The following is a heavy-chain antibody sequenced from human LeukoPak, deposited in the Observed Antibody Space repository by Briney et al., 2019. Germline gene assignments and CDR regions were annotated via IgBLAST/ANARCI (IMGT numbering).Heavy chain of an antibody. J-gene: IGHJ6*02. D-gene: IGHD2-2*01. CDR3: AREEAVVVPAASLIYYYYGMDV. CDR1: GFTFSSYA. V-gene: IGHV3-30-3*01. Sequence: GGSLRLSCAASGFTFSSYAMHWVRQAPGKGLEWVAVISYDGSNKYYADSVKGRFTISRDNSKNTLYLQMNSLRAEDTAVYYCAREEAVVVPAASLIYYYYGMDVWGQGTTVTVSS. CDR2: ISYDGSNK.